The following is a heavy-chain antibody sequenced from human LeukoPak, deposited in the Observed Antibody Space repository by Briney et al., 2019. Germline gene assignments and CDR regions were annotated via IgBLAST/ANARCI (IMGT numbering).Heavy chain of an antibody. D-gene: IGHD5-24*01. CDR3: TRRAARWQFDL. V-gene: IGHV3-9*01. CDR1: GFNFDDYA. J-gene: IGHJ2*01. CDR2: INWKTGNG. Sequence: GGSLRLSCAVSGFNFDDYAMHWIRQAPGRGLEWVSGINWKTGNGIYADSVKGRFTISRDNAKNSLYLQMSSLRAEDTALYYCTRRAARWQFDLWGRGTLLTVSS.